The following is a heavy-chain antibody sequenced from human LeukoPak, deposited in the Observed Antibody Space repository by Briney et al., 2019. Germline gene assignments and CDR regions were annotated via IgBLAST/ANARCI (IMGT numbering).Heavy chain of an antibody. V-gene: IGHV4-34*01. J-gene: IGHJ4*02. CDR2: INHSGST. D-gene: IGHD3-10*01. CDR3: ARGEGSGSYYKYFFDY. CDR1: GGSFSGYY. Sequence: PSETLSLTCAVYGGSFSGYYWSWIRQPPGKGLEWIGEINHSGSTNYNPSLKSRVTISVNTSKNQFSLKLSSVTAADTAVYYCARGEGSGSYYKYFFDYWGQGTLVTVSS.